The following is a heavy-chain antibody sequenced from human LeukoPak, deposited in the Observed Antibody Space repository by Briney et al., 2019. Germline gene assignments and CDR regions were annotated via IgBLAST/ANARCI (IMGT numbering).Heavy chain of an antibody. CDR2: ISWNSGSI. J-gene: IGHJ4*02. D-gene: IGHD3-10*01. Sequence: GGSLRLSCAASGFTFDDYAMHWVRQAPGKGLEWVSGISWNSGSIGCADSAKGRFTISRDNAKNSLYLQMNSLRAEDTALYYCAKDGGFGELSLGYWGQGTLVTVSS. V-gene: IGHV3-9*01. CDR1: GFTFDDYA. CDR3: AKDGGFGELSLGY.